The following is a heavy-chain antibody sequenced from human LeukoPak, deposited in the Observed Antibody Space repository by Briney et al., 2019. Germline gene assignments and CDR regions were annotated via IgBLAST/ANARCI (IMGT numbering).Heavy chain of an antibody. CDR1: GFTFSSYA. J-gene: IGHJ4*02. CDR3: TTAVGVSAFDY. D-gene: IGHD1-26*01. CDR2: ISYDGSNK. V-gene: IGHV3-30*04. Sequence: PGGSLRLSCAASGFTFSSYAMNWVRQAPGKGLEWVAVISYDGSNKYYADSVKGRFTISRDNSKNTLYLQMNSLKTEDTAVYYCTTAVGVSAFDYWGQGTLVTVSS.